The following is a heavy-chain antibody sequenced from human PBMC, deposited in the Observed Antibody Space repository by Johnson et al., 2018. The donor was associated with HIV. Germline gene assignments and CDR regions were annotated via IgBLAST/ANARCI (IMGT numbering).Heavy chain of an antibody. CDR3: ARAAYVHYDILTGPPLEDAFDI. CDR1: GFTFSSYA. V-gene: IGHV3-30*04. Sequence: QMLLVESGGGVVQPGRSLRLSCAASGFTFSSYAMHWVRQAPGKGLEWVAVISYDGSNKYYADSVKGRFTISSDNSKNTLYLQMNSLRAEDTAVYYCARAAYVHYDILTGPPLEDAFDIWGQGTMVTVSS. D-gene: IGHD3-9*01. J-gene: IGHJ3*02. CDR2: ISYDGSNK.